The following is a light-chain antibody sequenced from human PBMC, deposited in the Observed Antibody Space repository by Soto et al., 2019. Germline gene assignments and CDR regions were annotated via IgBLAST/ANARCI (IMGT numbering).Light chain of an antibody. J-gene: IGLJ2*01. CDR1: SSNIGKNY. CDR2: DND. Sequence: QTVVTQPPSVSAAPGQKVTISCSGSSSNIGKNYVFWYQQFTGTAPKLLIYDNDKRPSGIPDRFFGSKSGTSATLGITGLQTGDEADYYCGTWDSSLSVVFGGGTKLTVL. V-gene: IGLV1-51*01. CDR3: GTWDSSLSVV.